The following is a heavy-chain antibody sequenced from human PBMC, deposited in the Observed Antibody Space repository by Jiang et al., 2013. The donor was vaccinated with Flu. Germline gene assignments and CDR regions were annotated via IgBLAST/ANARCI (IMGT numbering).Heavy chain of an antibody. CDR2: TYYRSKWYN. Sequence: QTLSLTCAISGDSVSSNSAAWNWIRQSPSRGLEWLGRTYYRSKWYNDYAVSVRSRITINPDTSKNQFSLQLNSVTPEDTAVYYCARLAILTGYTHPYYYYGMDVWGQGTTVTVSS. CDR3: ARLAILTGYTHPYYYYGMDV. CDR1: GDSVSSNSAA. D-gene: IGHD3-9*01. V-gene: IGHV6-1*01. J-gene: IGHJ6*02.